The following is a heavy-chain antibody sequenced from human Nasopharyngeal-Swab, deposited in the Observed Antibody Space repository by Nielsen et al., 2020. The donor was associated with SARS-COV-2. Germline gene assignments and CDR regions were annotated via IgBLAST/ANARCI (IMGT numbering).Heavy chain of an antibody. Sequence: ASLLVSCNASGYIFTGYYILCVRQAPGQGLEWMGRINPNGGATNYAQKFQDRVTMTRDTSINTAYMELSSLRSDDTAVYYCARAEQSRTNFDYWGQGVLVTVSS. CDR2: INPNGGAT. CDR1: GYIFTGYY. D-gene: IGHD6-19*01. V-gene: IGHV1-2*06. CDR3: ARAEQSRTNFDY. J-gene: IGHJ4*02.